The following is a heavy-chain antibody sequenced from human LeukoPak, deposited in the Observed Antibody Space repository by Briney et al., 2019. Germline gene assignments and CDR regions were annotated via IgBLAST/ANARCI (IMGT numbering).Heavy chain of an antibody. CDR3: ARINYDILTGYYKGWFDP. Sequence: GGSLRLSCAASGFTFSSYETNWVRQAPGKGLEWVSYISSSGSTIYYADSVKGRFTISRDNAKNSLYLQMNSLRAEDTAVYYCARINYDILTGYYKGWFDPWGQGTLVTVSS. V-gene: IGHV3-48*03. CDR1: GFTFSSYE. CDR2: ISSSGSTI. J-gene: IGHJ5*02. D-gene: IGHD3-9*01.